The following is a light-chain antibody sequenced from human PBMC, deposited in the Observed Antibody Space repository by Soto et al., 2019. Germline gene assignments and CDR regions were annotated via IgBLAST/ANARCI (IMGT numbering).Light chain of an antibody. Sequence: NIQMTQSPSAMSASVGDRVTITCRARQGISNYLAWFQQKPGKVPKHLIYAASSLQGGVPSRFSGSGSGTEFTLTISSLQPEDFATYYCLQHNSYPIFGQGTRLEIK. J-gene: IGKJ5*01. V-gene: IGKV1D-17*01. CDR3: LQHNSYPI. CDR1: QGISNY. CDR2: AAS.